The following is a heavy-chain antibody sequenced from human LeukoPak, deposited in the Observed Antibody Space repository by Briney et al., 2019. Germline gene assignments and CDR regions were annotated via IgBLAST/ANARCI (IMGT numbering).Heavy chain of an antibody. CDR2: ISSSSSYI. CDR1: GFTFSSYS. J-gene: IGHJ6*02. V-gene: IGHV3-21*01. CDR3: ARDDIVVVPAAMGHYYYGMDV. D-gene: IGHD2-2*01. Sequence: PGGSLRLSCAASGFTFSSYSVNWVRQAPGKGLEWVSSISSSSSYIYYADSVKGRFTISRDNAKNSLYLQMNSLRAEDTAVYYCARDDIVVVPAAMGHYYYGMDVWGQGTTVTVSS.